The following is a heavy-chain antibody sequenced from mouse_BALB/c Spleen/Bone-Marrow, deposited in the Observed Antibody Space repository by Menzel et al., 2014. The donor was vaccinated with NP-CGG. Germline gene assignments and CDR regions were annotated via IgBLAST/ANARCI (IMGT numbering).Heavy chain of an antibody. J-gene: IGHJ3*01. CDR1: GYTFTSYT. D-gene: IGHD1-1*02. Sequence: VQLVESGAELARPGASVKMSCKASGYTFTSYTMHWVKQRPGQGLEWIGYINPSSGYTNYNQKFKDKATLTADKSSSTAYMQLSSLTSEVSAVYYCARSNGSYVLAYWGQGTLVTVSA. V-gene: IGHV1-4*01. CDR3: ARSNGSYVLAY. CDR2: INPSSGYT.